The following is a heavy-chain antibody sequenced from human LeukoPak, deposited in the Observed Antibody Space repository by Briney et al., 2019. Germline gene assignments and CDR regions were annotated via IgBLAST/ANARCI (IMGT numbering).Heavy chain of an antibody. CDR1: GYTFTGYH. D-gene: IGHD4-17*01. CDR3: ARPTYGDYADY. V-gene: IGHV1-2*02. Sequence: GASVTVPCKPSGYTFTGYHMHWVRQAPGQGLEGMGWINPNSGGTNYAQKFQGRVTMTRDTSISTAYMELSRLRSDDTAVYYCARPTYGDYADYWGQGTLVTVSS. J-gene: IGHJ4*02. CDR2: INPNSGGT.